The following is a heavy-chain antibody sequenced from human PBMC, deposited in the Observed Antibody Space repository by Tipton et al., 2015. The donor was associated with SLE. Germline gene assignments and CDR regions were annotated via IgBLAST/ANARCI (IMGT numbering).Heavy chain of an antibody. CDR3: ARSSGRGYSYGIGY. CDR2: INHSGST. Sequence: TLSLTCTVSGGSISSHYWSWIRQSPGKGLEWIGEINHSGSTNYNPSVKSRVTISVDTSKNQFSLKLSSVTAADTAVYYCARSSGRGYSYGIGYWGQGTLVTVSS. CDR1: GGSISSHY. D-gene: IGHD5-18*01. J-gene: IGHJ4*02. V-gene: IGHV4-34*01.